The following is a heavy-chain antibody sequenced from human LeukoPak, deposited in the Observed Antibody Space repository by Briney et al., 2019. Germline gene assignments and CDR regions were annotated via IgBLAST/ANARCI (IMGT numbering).Heavy chain of an antibody. CDR1: GFTFSDYY. D-gene: IGHD2-2*01. V-gene: IGHV3-11*04. Sequence: PGGSLRLSCAASGFTFSDYYMSWIRKAPGKGLEWVSYISSSGSTIYYADSVKGRFTISRDNAKNSLYLQMNSLRAEDTAVYYCARIYCSSTSCPFYYYYMDVWGKGTTVTVSS. CDR3: ARIYCSSTSCPFYYYYMDV. J-gene: IGHJ6*03. CDR2: ISSSGSTI.